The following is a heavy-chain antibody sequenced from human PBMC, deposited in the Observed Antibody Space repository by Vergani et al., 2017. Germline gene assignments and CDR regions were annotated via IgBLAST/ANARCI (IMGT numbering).Heavy chain of an antibody. Sequence: EVQLVQSGAEVKKPGESLRISCKGSGYSFTSYWISWVRQMPGKGLELMGRIDPSDSYTNYSPSFQGHVTISADKSSTPAYLQWSSMKASETAMYYCAWGGGRWYSSGWSTYWYFDLWGRGTLVTVSS. J-gene: IGHJ2*01. CDR3: AWGGGRWYSSGWSTYWYFDL. V-gene: IGHV5-10-1*03. D-gene: IGHD6-19*01. CDR1: GYSFTSYW. CDR2: IDPSDSYT.